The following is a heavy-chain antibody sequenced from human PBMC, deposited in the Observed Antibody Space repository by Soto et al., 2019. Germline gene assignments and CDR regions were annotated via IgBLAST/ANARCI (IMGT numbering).Heavy chain of an antibody. J-gene: IGHJ3*02. Sequence: PSETLSLTCIVSGGSISSGGYYWSWIRQHPGKGLEWIGYIYYSGSTYYNPSLKSRVTISVDTSKNQFSLKLSSVTAADTAVYYCVRDSRSGYDSSGYYYSGAFDIWGQGTRVTVSS. CDR2: IYYSGST. V-gene: IGHV4-31*03. D-gene: IGHD3-22*01. CDR3: VRDSRSGYDSSGYYYSGAFDI. CDR1: GGSISSGGYY.